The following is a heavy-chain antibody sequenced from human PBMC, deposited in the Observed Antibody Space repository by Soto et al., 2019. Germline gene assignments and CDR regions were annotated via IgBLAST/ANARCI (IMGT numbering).Heavy chain of an antibody. V-gene: IGHV4-31*03. D-gene: IGHD3-10*01. CDR3: ARGITMVRGVIFSPYFDY. J-gene: IGHJ4*02. CDR2: IYYGGTA. CDR1: GGSISSGGYY. Sequence: QVQLQESGPGLVKPSQTLSLTCTVSGGSISSGGYYWSWIRQHPGKGLEWIGYIYYGGTAYYDPSRQIRVTISVDTSKNQFSLKLSSVTAAATAVYYCARGITMVRGVIFSPYFDYWGQGTLVTVSS.